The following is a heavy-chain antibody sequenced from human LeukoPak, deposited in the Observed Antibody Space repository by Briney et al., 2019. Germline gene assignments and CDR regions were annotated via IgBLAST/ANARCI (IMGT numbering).Heavy chain of an antibody. V-gene: IGHV1-18*01. CDR2: ISAYNGNT. Sequence: ASVKVSCKASGGTFSSYAISWVRQASGQGLEWMGWISAYNGNTNYAQKLQGRVTMTTDTSTSTAYMELRSLRSDDTAVYYCAVSDYGDYYYYYMDVWGKGTTVTVSS. D-gene: IGHD4-17*01. CDR1: GGTFSSYA. J-gene: IGHJ6*03. CDR3: AVSDYGDYYYYYMDV.